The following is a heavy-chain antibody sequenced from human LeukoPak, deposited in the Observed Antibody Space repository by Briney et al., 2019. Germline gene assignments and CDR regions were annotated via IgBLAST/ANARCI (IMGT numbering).Heavy chain of an antibody. CDR2: ISSSSSYI. CDR1: GFTFSSYS. Sequence: GGSLRLSCAASGFTFSSYSMNWVRQAPGKGLEWVSSISSSSSYIYYADSVKGRFTISRDNAKNSLYLQMNSLRAEDTAVYYCERDPLHWNGGVVDAFDIWGQGTMVTVSS. CDR3: ERDPLHWNGGVVDAFDI. J-gene: IGHJ3*02. D-gene: IGHD1-1*01. V-gene: IGHV3-21*01.